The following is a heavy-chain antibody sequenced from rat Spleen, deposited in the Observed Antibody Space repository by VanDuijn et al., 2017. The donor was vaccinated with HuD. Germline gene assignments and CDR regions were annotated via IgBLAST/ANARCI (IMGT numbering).Heavy chain of an antibody. V-gene: IGHV5-27*01. J-gene: IGHJ3*01. D-gene: IGHD1-4*01. Sequence: EVQLVESDGGLVQPGKSLKLSCAASGFTFSNYYMAWVRQAPTKGLEWVAYISTGGGSTYYRDSVKGRFTISRDNARRTLHLQLNSLRYEDTATNFCTRLEYPGVTTNWLAYWGQGTLVTVSS. CDR1: GFTFSNYY. CDR2: ISTGGGST. CDR3: TRLEYPGVTTNWLAY.